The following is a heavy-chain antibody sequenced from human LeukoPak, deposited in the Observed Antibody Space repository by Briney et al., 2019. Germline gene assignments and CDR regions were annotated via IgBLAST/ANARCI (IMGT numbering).Heavy chain of an antibody. J-gene: IGHJ5*02. CDR1: GFTFTTYG. CDR3: VKARGYSGYGVPFWFDP. Sequence: AGGSLRLSCAASGFTFTTYGMHWVRQAPGKGLEWVAVVWYDGTSKYYAGSVKGRFTISRDNSKNTLYLQMSSLRAEDTAVYYCVKARGYSGYGVPFWFDPWGQGTLVTVSS. CDR2: VWYDGTSK. V-gene: IGHV3-30*02. D-gene: IGHD5-12*01.